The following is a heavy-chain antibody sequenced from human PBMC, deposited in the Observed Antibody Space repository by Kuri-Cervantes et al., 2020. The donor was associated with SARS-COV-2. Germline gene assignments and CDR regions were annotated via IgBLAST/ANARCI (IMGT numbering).Heavy chain of an antibody. J-gene: IGHJ5*02. CDR3: AKATGLGWFDP. D-gene: IGHD4-17*01. V-gene: IGHV3-23*01. CDR1: GFNFSRTD. CDR2: ISGSGGST. Sequence: GESLKIFCAASGFNFSRTDMHWVRQAPGKGLEWVSAISGSGGSTYYADSVKGRFTISRDNSKNTLYLQMNSLRAEDTAVYYCAKATGLGWFDPWGQGTLVTVSS.